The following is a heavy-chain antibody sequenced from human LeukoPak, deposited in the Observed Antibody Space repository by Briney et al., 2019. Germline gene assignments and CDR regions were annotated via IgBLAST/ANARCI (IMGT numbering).Heavy chain of an antibody. V-gene: IGHV3-11*04. CDR1: GFTFSDYY. Sequence: GGSLRLSCAASGFTFSDYYMSWIRQAPGKGLEWVSYISSSGSTIYYADSVKGRFTISRDNAKNSLYLQMNSLRAEDTAVYFCAAAGTDYYYYYYMDVWGKGTTVTISS. D-gene: IGHD6-13*01. CDR3: AAAGTDYYYYYYMDV. CDR2: ISSSGSTI. J-gene: IGHJ6*03.